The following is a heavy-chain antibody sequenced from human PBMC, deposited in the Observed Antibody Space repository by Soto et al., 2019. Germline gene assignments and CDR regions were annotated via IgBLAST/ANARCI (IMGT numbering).Heavy chain of an antibody. D-gene: IGHD6-19*01. Sequence: PGGSLRLSCAASGFSFGNYGMKWVRQAPGKGLEGVALISYDAEAAYYADSVKGRFTISRDNSKKTVSLQMNSLSPEDTALYYCLKTDHSSTLGRDYWRQGTLVTVSS. V-gene: IGHV3-30*03. CDR3: LKTDHSSTLGRDY. CDR2: ISYDAEAA. CDR1: GFSFGNYG. J-gene: IGHJ4*02.